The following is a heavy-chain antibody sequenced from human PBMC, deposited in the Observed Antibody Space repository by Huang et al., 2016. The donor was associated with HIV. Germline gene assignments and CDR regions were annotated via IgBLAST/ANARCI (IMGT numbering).Heavy chain of an antibody. CDR2: TYYRSKWYN. J-gene: IGHJ4*02. CDR3: ARGHDFYYDKTGYSFDY. Sequence: QVQLQQSGPGLLKPSQTLSLTCAISGDSVSANSVTWNGIRRSPSGGLEWLGRTYYRSKWYNDYAESVKNRITIDTDISKNHFSLQLKSVVAEDTAVYFCARGHDFYYDKTGYSFDYWGQGSLVTVST. D-gene: IGHD3-9*01. CDR1: GDSVSANSVT. V-gene: IGHV6-1*01.